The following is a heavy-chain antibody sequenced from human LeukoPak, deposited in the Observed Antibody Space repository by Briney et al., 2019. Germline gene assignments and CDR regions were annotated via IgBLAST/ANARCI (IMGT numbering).Heavy chain of an antibody. CDR3: ARVGGGYSRSLDY. CDR2: IRYSGST. V-gene: IGHV4-59*08. D-gene: IGHD6-13*01. J-gene: IGHJ4*02. Sequence: PSPTLSLTCTASGGSINSYYWSWITQPPGKALEWIGYIRYSGSTNYNPSLKSRVTISVDTSKNQFSMKLSSVTAAVTAVYYCARVGGGYSRSLDYWGQGTLVTVSS. CDR1: GGSINSYY.